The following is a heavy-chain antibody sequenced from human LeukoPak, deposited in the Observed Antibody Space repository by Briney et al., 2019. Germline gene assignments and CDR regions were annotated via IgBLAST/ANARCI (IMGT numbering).Heavy chain of an antibody. CDR2: IYYSGST. CDR1: GGSISSYY. D-gene: IGHD1-26*01. CDR3: ARVGESYLGFDY. Sequence: LETLSLPCTVSGGSISSYYWSWLRQPPGKGLEWIGYIYYSGSTNYNPSLKSRVTISVDTSKNQFSLKLSSVTAADTAVYYCARVGESYLGFDYWGQGTLVTVSS. J-gene: IGHJ4*02. V-gene: IGHV4-59*01.